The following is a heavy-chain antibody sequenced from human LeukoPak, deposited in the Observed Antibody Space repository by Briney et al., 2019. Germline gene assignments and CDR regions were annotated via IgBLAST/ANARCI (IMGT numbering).Heavy chain of an antibody. CDR1: GYTFTGYY. CDR2: INPNSGGT. Sequence: GASVKVSCKASGYTFTGYYMHWVRQAPGQGLEWMGRINPNSGGTNYAQKFQGRVTMTRDTSISTAYMELSRLRSDDTAVYYCARGEYCSGGSCHQNNWFDPWGQGTLVTVSS. V-gene: IGHV1-2*06. D-gene: IGHD2-15*01. CDR3: ARGEYCSGGSCHQNNWFDP. J-gene: IGHJ5*02.